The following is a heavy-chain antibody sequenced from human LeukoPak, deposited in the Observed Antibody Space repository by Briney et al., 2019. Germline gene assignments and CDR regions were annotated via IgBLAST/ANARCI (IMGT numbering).Heavy chain of an antibody. D-gene: IGHD1-26*01. CDR1: GGSIRTTNW. J-gene: IGHJ4*02. CDR3: SRESGAFRPFGY. Sequence: SETLSLTCGVSGGSIRTTNWWSWVRQPPGQGLEWIGEISLSGQTNYNPSLNGRVTMSLDESRNQLSLNLASVTAADTAIYYCSRESGAFRPFGYWGQGTLVIVPP. V-gene: IGHV4/OR15-8*02. CDR2: ISLSGQT.